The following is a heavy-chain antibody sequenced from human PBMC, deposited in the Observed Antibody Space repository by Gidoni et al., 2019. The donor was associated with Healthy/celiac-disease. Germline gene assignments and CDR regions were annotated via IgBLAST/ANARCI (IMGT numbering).Heavy chain of an antibody. D-gene: IGHD3-10*01. V-gene: IGHV3-30-3*01. CDR1: GFTFSSYA. J-gene: IGHJ6*02. CDR3: ARDPRGWFGWCGMDV. Sequence: QVQLVESGGGVVQPGRSLRLSCAASGFTFSSYAMPWVRQAPGKGLEWVAVISYDGSNKYYADSVKGRFTISRDNSKNTLYLQMNSLRAEDTAVYYCARDPRGWFGWCGMDVWGQGTTVTVSS. CDR2: ISYDGSNK.